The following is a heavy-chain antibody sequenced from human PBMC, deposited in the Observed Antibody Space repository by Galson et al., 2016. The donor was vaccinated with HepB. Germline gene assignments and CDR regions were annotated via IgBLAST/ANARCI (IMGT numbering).Heavy chain of an antibody. V-gene: IGHV4-39*07. CDR1: GGSISSSSYS. Sequence: SETLSLTCSVSGGSISSSSYSWGWIRQPPGKGLEWIGNSDYSGKTSYNPALKSRVTISVDTSKNQFSLRLSSVTAADTAIYYCARVWDISGPGIHGMDVWGQGTTVTVSS. CDR3: ARVWDISGPGIHGMDV. CDR2: SDYSGKT. D-gene: IGHD3-22*01. J-gene: IGHJ6*02.